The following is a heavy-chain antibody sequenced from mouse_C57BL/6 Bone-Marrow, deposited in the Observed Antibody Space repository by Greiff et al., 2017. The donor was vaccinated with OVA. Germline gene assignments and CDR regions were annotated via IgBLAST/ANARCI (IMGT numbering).Heavy chain of an antibody. D-gene: IGHD1-1*01. J-gene: IGHJ3*01. Sequence: QVQLQQSGAELVRPGSSVKLSCKASGYTFTSYWMDWVKQRPGQGLEWIGNIYPSDSETHYNPKFKDKATLTVDKSSSTAYMQLSSLTSEDSAVYYCARYGTTVVAPFAYWGQGTLVTVSA. CDR1: GYTFTSYW. CDR3: ARYGTTVVAPFAY. CDR2: IYPSDSET. V-gene: IGHV1-61*01.